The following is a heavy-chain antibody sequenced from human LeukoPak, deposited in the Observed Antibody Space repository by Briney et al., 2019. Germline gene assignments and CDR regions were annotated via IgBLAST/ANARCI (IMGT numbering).Heavy chain of an antibody. CDR1: GFTFSSYA. D-gene: IGHD3-10*01. V-gene: IGHV3-23*01. Sequence: GGSLRLSCAASGFTFSSYAMSWVRQAPGKGLEWVSAISDDGGSTYYADSVKGRFTISRDNSKNTLYLQMNSLRAEDTAVYYCARQATWFGEPHFDYWGQGTLVTVSS. CDR3: ARQATWFGEPHFDY. J-gene: IGHJ4*02. CDR2: ISDDGGST.